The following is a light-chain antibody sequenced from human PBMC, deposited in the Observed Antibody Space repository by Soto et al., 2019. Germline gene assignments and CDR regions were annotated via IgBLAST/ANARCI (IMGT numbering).Light chain of an antibody. V-gene: IGKV1-39*01. CDR2: ATS. J-gene: IGKJ1*01. CDR3: QQSYTSVWT. CDR1: QSISSY. Sequence: DIQMTQSPPSLSASVGDRFTITCRASQSISSYLSWYQQKPGKAPNLLIYATSTLQSGVPSRFSASGSGTDFTLTISSLQPEDFATYYCQQSYTSVWTFGQGTKVDI.